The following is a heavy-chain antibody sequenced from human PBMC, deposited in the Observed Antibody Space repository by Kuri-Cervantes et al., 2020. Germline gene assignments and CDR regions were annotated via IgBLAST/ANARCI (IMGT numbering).Heavy chain of an antibody. V-gene: IGHV3-23*01. CDR3: AKAFPFQTYYYYGTFDY. J-gene: IGHJ4*02. CDR2: ISGSGGTT. D-gene: IGHD3-22*01. Sequence: GESLKISCAASGFTFSNYVMSWVRQAPGKGLEWVSVISGSGGTTYYADSVKGRFTISRDNSKNTLYLQMNSLRAEDMAVYYCAKAFPFQTYYYYGTFDYWGQGTLVTVSS. CDR1: GFTFSNYV.